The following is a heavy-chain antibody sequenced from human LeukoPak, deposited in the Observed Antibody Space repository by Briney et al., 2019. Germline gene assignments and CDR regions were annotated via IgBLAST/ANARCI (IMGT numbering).Heavy chain of an antibody. CDR3: ARVAGYMVEDYFDS. Sequence: SETLSLTCTVSGGSISSYYWSWIRQPPGKGLEWIGYIYYSGSTNYNPSLKSRVTISVDTSKNQFSLRLRSVTAADTAVYYCARVAGYMVEDYFDSWGQGTLVTVSS. CDR2: IYYSGST. J-gene: IGHJ4*02. CDR1: GGSISSYY. D-gene: IGHD6-13*01. V-gene: IGHV4-59*01.